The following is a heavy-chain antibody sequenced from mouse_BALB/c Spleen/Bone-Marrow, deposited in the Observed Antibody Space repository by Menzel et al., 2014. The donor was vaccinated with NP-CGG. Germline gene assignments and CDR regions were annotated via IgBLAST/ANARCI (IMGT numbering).Heavy chain of an antibody. D-gene: IGHD1-2*01. CDR2: ISGGGNS. CDR1: GFSFSSYA. V-gene: IGHV5-6-5*01. CDR3: ARARGVTTATPYYFDY. Sequence: EVKLVESGGGLVKPGGSPKLSCAASGFSFSSYAVSWVRQTPEKRLEWVASISGGGNSYHSDNMKGRFTISRDNARNILYLQMSSLRSEDTAMYYCARARGVTTATPYYFDYWGQGTALTVSS. J-gene: IGHJ2*01.